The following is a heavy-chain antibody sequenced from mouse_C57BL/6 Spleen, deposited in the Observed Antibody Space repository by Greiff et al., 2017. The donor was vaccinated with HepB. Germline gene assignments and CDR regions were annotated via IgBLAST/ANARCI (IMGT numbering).Heavy chain of an antibody. V-gene: IGHV1-61*01. D-gene: IGHD1-1*01. CDR3: ARREFITTVVAPGDY. CDR1: GYTFTSYW. Sequence: VQLQQPGAELVRPGSSVKLSCKASGYTFTSYWMDWVKQRPGQGLEWIGNIYPSDSETHYNQKFKDKATLTVDKSSSTAYMQLSSLTSEDSAVYYCARREFITTVVAPGDYWGQGTSVTVSS. CDR2: IYPSDSET. J-gene: IGHJ4*01.